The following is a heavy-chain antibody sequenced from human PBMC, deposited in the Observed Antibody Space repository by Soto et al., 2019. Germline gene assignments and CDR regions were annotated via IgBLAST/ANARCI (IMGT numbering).Heavy chain of an antibody. V-gene: IGHV3-23*01. CDR3: AKYKEGGWNPDNYFDY. D-gene: IGHD1-1*01. CDR1: GFTFSSYA. CDR2: ISGSGGST. J-gene: IGHJ4*02. Sequence: GGSLRLSCAASGFTFSSYAMSCVRQAPGKGLEWVSAISGSGGSTYYADSVKGRFTISRDNSKNTLYLQMNSLRAEDTAVYYCAKYKEGGWNPDNYFDYWGQGTLVTVSS.